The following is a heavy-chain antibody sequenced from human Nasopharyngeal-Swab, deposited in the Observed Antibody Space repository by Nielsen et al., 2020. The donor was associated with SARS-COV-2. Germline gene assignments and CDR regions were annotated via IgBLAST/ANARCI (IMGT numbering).Heavy chain of an antibody. Sequence: SETLSLTCTVSGVSISSYYWSWIRQPPGKGLEWIGYIYYSGSTNYNPSLKSRVTISVDTSKNQFSLKLSSVTAADTAVYYCARGATPYYFDYWGQGTLVTVSS. J-gene: IGHJ4*02. D-gene: IGHD2-15*01. CDR1: GVSISSYY. CDR3: ARGATPYYFDY. V-gene: IGHV4-59*01. CDR2: IYYSGST.